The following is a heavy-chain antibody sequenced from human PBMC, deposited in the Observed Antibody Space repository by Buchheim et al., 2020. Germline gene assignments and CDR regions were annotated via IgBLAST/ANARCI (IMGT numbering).Heavy chain of an antibody. CDR3: ARDSGSYLRYYYYDYGMDV. Sequence: QVQLVQSGAEVKKPGASVKVSCKASGYTFTSYDINWVPQATGQGLEWMGWMNPNSGNTGYAQKFQGRATMTRNTSISPAYMELSSLRSEDTAVYYCARDSGSYLRYYYYDYGMDVWGQGTT. D-gene: IGHD1-26*01. CDR2: MNPNSGNT. J-gene: IGHJ6*02. V-gene: IGHV1-8*01. CDR1: GYTFTSYD.